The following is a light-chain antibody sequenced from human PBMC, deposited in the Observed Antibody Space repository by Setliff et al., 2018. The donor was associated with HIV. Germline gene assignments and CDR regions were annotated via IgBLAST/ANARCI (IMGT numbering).Light chain of an antibody. V-gene: IGLV2-14*03. CDR1: SSDVGAYNY. CDR2: DVS. Sequence: QSVLTQPRSVSGSPRQSVTISCTGTSSDVGAYNYVSWYQQHPGKAPKLRIYDVSNRPSGVSNRFSGSKSGNTASLTISGLQAEDEADYYCSSYTSTSTLFVFGTGTKVTVL. J-gene: IGLJ1*01. CDR3: SSYTSTSTLFV.